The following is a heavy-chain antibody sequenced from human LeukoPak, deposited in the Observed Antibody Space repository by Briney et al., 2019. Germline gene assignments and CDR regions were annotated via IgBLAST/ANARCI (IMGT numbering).Heavy chain of an antibody. D-gene: IGHD3-10*01. CDR2: INPNSGGT. J-gene: IGHJ6*03. V-gene: IGHV1-2*02. CDR1: GYTFTGYY. Sequence: ASVKVSCKASGYTFTGYYMHWVRQAPGQGLEWMGWINPNSGGTNYAQKFQGRVTMTRDTSISTAYMELGRLRSDDTAVYYCARVFERSNYYGSGSYYYMDVWGKGTTVTVSS. CDR3: ARVFERSNYYGSGSYYYMDV.